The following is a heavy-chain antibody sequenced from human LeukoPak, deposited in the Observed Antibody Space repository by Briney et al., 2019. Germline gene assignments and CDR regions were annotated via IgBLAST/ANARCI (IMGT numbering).Heavy chain of an antibody. J-gene: IGHJ4*02. CDR3: ASDSHSSSWYAY. Sequence: GGSLRLSCAASGFTFSSYAMSWARQAPGKGLERVSAISGGGGSTYYADSVKGRFTISRDNAKNSLYLQMSSLRAEDTAVYYCASDSHSSSWYAYWGQGTLVTVSS. CDR2: ISGGGGST. CDR1: GFTFSSYA. D-gene: IGHD6-13*01. V-gene: IGHV3-23*01.